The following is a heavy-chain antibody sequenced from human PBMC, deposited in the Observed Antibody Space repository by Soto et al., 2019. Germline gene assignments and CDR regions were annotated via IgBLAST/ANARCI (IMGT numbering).Heavy chain of an antibody. D-gene: IGHD2-2*01. J-gene: IGHJ2*01. Sequence: PGKGLVWVSRINTDGGSTTYADSVKGRFTISRDNAKNMLYLQMNSLRAEDTFFFQAEDGIRAAVPVSAFLLNRSSDL. V-gene: IGHV3-74*01. CDR2: INTDGGST. CDR3: EDGIRAAVPVSAFLLNRSSDL.